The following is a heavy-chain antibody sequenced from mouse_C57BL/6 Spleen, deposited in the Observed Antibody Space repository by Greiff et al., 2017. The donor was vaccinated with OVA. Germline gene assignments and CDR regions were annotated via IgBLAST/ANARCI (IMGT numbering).Heavy chain of an antibody. CDR1: GYTFTDYY. V-gene: IGHV1-26*01. CDR3: ARSDSSGPFDY. Sequence: VQLQQSGPELVKPGASVKISCKASGYTFTDYYMNWVKQSHGKSLEWIGDINPNNGGTSYNQKFKGKATLTVDKSSSTAYMELRSLTSEDSAVDYCARSDSSGPFDYWGQGTTLTVSS. CDR2: INPNNGGT. D-gene: IGHD3-2*02. J-gene: IGHJ2*01.